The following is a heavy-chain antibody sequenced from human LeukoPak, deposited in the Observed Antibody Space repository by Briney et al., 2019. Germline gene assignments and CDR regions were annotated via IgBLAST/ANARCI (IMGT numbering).Heavy chain of an antibody. J-gene: IGHJ4*02. CDR2: INHSGST. Sequence: PSETLSLTCAVYGGSFSGYYWSWIRQPPGKGLEWIGEINHSGSTNYNPPLKSRVTISVDTSKNQFSLKLSSVTAADTAVYYCARARVDIVVVPAAIRDYYFDYWGQGTLVTVSS. D-gene: IGHD2-2*03. V-gene: IGHV4-34*01. CDR1: GGSFSGYY. CDR3: ARARVDIVVVPAAIRDYYFDY.